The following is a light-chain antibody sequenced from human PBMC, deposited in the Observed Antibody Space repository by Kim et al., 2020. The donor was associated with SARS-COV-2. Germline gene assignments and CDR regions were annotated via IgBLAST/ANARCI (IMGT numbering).Light chain of an antibody. CDR2: LNSDGSH. CDR1: SGHSSSA. CDR3: QTWGTGWV. J-gene: IGLJ3*02. Sequence: GAAVKLACTLSSGHSSSAIAWHQQQPEKGPRYLMKLNSDGSHSKGDGIPDRFSGSSSGAERYLTISSLQSEDEADYYCQTWGTGWVFGGGTQLTVL. V-gene: IGLV4-69*01.